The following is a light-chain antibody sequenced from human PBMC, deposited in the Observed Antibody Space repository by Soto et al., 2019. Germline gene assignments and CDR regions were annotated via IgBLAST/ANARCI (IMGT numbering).Light chain of an antibody. Sequence: DIVLTQSAGSLSLSPGEGGTLXCRASQSINIRFLAWFQLEPRQAPRLLXFGTSSRATGIPDRFIGSGSWTDFTITINRLEPEDFAMYFCQQYGSPRWKFGQGTKV. V-gene: IGKV3-20*01. CDR1: QSINIRF. CDR3: QQYGSPRWK. J-gene: IGKJ1*01. CDR2: GTS.